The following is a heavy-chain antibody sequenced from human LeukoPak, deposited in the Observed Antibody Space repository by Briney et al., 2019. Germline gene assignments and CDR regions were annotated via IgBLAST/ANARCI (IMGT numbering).Heavy chain of an antibody. Sequence: GGSLRLSCAASGFTFSSYAMSWVRQAPGKGLEWVSAISGSGGSTYYADSVKGRFTISRDNSKNTLYLQMNSLRAEDTAVYYCAKDWSHYDSSGLVGYWGQGTLVTVSS. D-gene: IGHD3-22*01. CDR3: AKDWSHYDSSGLVGY. J-gene: IGHJ4*02. CDR2: ISGSGGST. CDR1: GFTFSSYA. V-gene: IGHV3-23*01.